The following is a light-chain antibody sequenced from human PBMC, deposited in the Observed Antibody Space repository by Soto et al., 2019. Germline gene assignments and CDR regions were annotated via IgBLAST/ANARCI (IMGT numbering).Light chain of an antibody. J-gene: IGKJ1*01. Sequence: DIVMTQSPPSLPVTPGESASISCRSSQSLLHSNGYNCLDWYLQKPGQSPQLLIYLGSNRAPGVPDRLSGSGSGTDFTLKISRVEAGDVGVYYCMQALQTPWTFGQGTKVDSK. CDR3: MQALQTPWT. CDR1: QSLLHSNGYNC. V-gene: IGKV2-28*01. CDR2: LGS.